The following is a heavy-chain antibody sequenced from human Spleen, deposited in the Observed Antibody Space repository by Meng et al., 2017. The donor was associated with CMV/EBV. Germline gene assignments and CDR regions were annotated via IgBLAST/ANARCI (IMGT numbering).Heavy chain of an antibody. J-gene: IGHJ4*02. CDR1: GGTFSSYS. V-gene: IGHV1-69*02. CDR2: IIPTLGIA. Sequence: SVKVSCKASGGTFSSYSISWVRQAPGQGLKWMGRIIPTLGIANYVQKFQGRVTITADKSTSTVYMELSSLRSEDTAVYYCASQVIAVAGGKNDYWGQGTLVTVSS. D-gene: IGHD6-19*01. CDR3: ASQVIAVAGGKNDY.